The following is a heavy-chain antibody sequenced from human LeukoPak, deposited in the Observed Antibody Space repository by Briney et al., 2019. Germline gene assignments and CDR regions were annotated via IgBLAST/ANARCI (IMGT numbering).Heavy chain of an antibody. CDR2: TYYRSKWYY. CDR1: GDSVSSISVA. CDR3: ALARSEYHYGMDV. Sequence: SQTLSLTCAISGDSVSSISVAWNWIRQSPSRGLDWLGRTYYRSKWYYEYAVSVKGRININPDPSKNQFSLQLNSVTPEDTAVYYCALARSEYHYGMDVWGQGTTVTVSS. J-gene: IGHJ6*02. V-gene: IGHV6-1*01.